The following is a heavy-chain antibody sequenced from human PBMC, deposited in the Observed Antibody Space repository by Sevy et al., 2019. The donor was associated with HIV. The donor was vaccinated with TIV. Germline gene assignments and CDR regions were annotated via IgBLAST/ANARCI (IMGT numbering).Heavy chain of an antibody. D-gene: IGHD6-13*01. V-gene: IGHV3-30*02. J-gene: IGHJ4*02. CDR3: TKNTAAAGVGGFDY. CDR2: IQFDGSQD. Sequence: GGSLRLSCAASGFSFNSYGMHWVRQAPRKGLEWMAFIQFDGSQDYYAHSVKGRFTISRDNSKKTLYLQMNSLRTEDTALYYCTKNTAAAGVGGFDYWGQGALVTVSS. CDR1: GFSFNSYG.